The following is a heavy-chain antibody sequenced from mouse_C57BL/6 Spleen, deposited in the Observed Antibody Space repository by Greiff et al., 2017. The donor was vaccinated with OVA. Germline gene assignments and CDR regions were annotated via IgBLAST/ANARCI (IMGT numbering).Heavy chain of an antibody. CDR3: ARSVLSTMVTTGFAY. CDR2: INPNYGTT. Sequence: VQLQQSGPELVKPGASVKISCKASGYSFTDYNMNWVKQSNGKSLEWIGVINPNYGTTSYNQKFKGKATLTVDQSSSTAYMQLNSLTSEDSAVYYCARSVLSTMVTTGFAYWGQGTLVTVSA. CDR1: GYSFTDYN. J-gene: IGHJ3*01. D-gene: IGHD2-2*01. V-gene: IGHV1-39*01.